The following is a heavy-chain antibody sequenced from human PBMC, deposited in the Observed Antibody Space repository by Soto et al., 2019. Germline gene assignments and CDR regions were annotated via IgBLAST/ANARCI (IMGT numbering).Heavy chain of an antibody. Sequence: QVQLVQSGAEVKKPGSSVKVSCKASGGTFSSYAISWVRQAPGQGIEWLGGIIPIFGTANYAQKLQGRVTITADESTSTAYTPLSSLTSEHTSVYYCATTPRDGYDKYYFDYWGQGTLVTVSS. CDR2: IIPIFGTA. D-gene: IGHD5-12*01. J-gene: IGHJ4*02. CDR3: ATTPRDGYDKYYFDY. CDR1: GGTFSSYA. V-gene: IGHV1-69*01.